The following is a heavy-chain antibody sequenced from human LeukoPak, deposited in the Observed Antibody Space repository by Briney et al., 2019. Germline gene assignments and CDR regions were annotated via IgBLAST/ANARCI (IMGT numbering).Heavy chain of an antibody. D-gene: IGHD6-13*01. V-gene: IGHV3-66*01. Sequence: GGSLRLSCAASGFTVSSNYMSWVRQAPGKGLEWVSVIYSGGSTYYADSVKGRFTISRDNSKNTLYLQMNSLRAEDTAVYYRARSGYSSSWYRGDYWGQGTLVTVSS. J-gene: IGHJ4*02. CDR1: GFTVSSNY. CDR2: IYSGGST. CDR3: ARSGYSSSWYRGDY.